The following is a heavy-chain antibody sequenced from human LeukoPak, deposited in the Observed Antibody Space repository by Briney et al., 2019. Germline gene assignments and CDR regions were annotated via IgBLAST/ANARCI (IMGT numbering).Heavy chain of an antibody. D-gene: IGHD3/OR15-3a*01. V-gene: IGHV3-23*01. J-gene: IGHJ4*02. CDR1: VFTFSSYA. Sequence: GGSLRLSCAASVFTFSSYAMSWVRQAPGKGLEWVSAISGSGGSTYYADSVKGRFTISRDNSKNTLYLQMNSLRAEDTAVYYCAKGVWTDYTITHFDYWGQGTLVTVSS. CDR3: AKGVWTDYTITHFDY. CDR2: ISGSGGST.